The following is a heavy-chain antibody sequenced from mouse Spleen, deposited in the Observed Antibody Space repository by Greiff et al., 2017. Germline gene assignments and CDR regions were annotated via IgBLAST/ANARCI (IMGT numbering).Heavy chain of an antibody. CDR3: ASSHYGSSYGDAMDY. CDR1: GYAFTNYL. J-gene: IGHJ4*01. V-gene: IGHV1-54*01. Sequence: VQLQQSGAELVRPGTSVKVSCKASGYAFTNYLIEWVKQRPGQGLEWIGVINPGSGGTNYNEKFKGKATLTADKSSSTAYMQLSSLTSEDSAVYFCASSHYGSSYGDAMDYWGQGTSVTVSS. CDR2: INPGSGGT. D-gene: IGHD1-1*01.